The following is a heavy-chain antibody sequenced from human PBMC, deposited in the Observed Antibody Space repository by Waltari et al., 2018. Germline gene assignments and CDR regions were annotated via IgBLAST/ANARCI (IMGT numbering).Heavy chain of an antibody. J-gene: IGHJ6*02. CDR2: IIPIFGTA. D-gene: IGHD3-3*02. CDR3: ARGWRRICGVVFARYYYYYGMDV. V-gene: IGHV1-69*05. Sequence: QVQLVQSGAEVKKPGSSVKVSCKASGGTFSSYAISWVRQAPGQGLEWMGGIIPIFGTANYAQKFQGRVTITTDESTSTAYMELSSLRSEDTAMYYCARGWRRICGVVFARYYYYYGMDVWGQGTTVTVSS. CDR1: GGTFSSYA.